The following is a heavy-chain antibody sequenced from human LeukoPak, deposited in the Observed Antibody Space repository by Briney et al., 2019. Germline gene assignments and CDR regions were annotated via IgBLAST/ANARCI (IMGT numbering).Heavy chain of an antibody. CDR2: IYYSGST. CDR3: ARHYEYSYGWAPFSFDY. Sequence: SETLPLTCTVSGGPISSSSYYWGWIRQPPGKGLEWIGSIYYSGSTYYNPSLKSRVTISVDTSKNQFSLKLSSVTAADTAVYYCARHYEYSYGWAPFSFDYWGQGTLVTVSS. D-gene: IGHD5-18*01. J-gene: IGHJ4*02. CDR1: GGPISSSSYY. V-gene: IGHV4-39*01.